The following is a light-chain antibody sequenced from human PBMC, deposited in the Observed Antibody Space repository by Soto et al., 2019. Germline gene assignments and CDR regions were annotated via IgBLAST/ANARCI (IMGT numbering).Light chain of an antibody. J-gene: IGLJ2*01. CDR1: SSNIGAGYD. V-gene: IGLV1-40*01. Sequence: QSVLTQPPSVSGAPGQRVTTSCTGSSSNIGAGYDVHWYQQLPGTAPKLLIYGNSNRPSGVPDRFSGSKSGTSASLAITGLLAEDEADYYCQSYDSSLSGVVFGGGTKVTVL. CDR3: QSYDSSLSGVV. CDR2: GNS.